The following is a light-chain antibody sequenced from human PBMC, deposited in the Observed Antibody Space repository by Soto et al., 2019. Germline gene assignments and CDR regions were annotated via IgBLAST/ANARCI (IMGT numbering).Light chain of an antibody. CDR3: QQRADWPLS. Sequence: EIVLTQSPAALSLSPGERATLYCRASKSVGNSLAWYQQKPGQAPRLLIYDVYSKPLGIPARFTGSGSGTDFTLTISGLQPEDFAVYYCQQRADWPLSFGGGTKVEFK. J-gene: IGKJ4*01. CDR2: DVY. CDR1: KSVGNS. V-gene: IGKV3-11*01.